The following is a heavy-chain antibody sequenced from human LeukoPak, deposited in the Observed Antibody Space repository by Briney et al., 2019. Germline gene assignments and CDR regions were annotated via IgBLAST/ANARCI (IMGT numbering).Heavy chain of an antibody. CDR2: IYTSGST. J-gene: IGHJ3*02. V-gene: IGHV4-4*07. CDR1: GGSISIYY. Sequence: SETLSLTCTVSGGSISIYYWSWLRQPAGKGLEWIGRIYTSGSTNYNPSLESRVTMSVDTSKNQFSLKLSSVTAADTAVYYCARDLQVPATAKGRNDAFDIWGQGTVVTVSS. CDR3: ARDLQVPATAKGRNDAFDI. D-gene: IGHD2-2*01.